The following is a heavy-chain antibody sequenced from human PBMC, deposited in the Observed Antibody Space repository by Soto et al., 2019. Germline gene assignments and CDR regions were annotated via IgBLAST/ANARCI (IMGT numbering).Heavy chain of an antibody. CDR1: GGSFSGYY. CDR2: INHSGST. CDR3: ARAPMTTVVRRYDY. Sequence: PSETLSLTYAVYGGSFSGYYWSWIRQPPGKGLEWIGEINHSGSTNYNPSLKSRVTISVDTSKNQFSLKLSSVTAADTAVYYCARAPMTTVVRRYDYWGQGTLVTVSS. V-gene: IGHV4-34*01. J-gene: IGHJ4*02. D-gene: IGHD4-17*01.